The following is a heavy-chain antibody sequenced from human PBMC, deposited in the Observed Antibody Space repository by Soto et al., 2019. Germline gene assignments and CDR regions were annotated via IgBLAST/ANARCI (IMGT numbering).Heavy chain of an antibody. V-gene: IGHV3-23*01. CDR3: AKDRGNYYGSGNLFVP. CDR1: GFTFSSYA. J-gene: IGHJ5*02. D-gene: IGHD3-10*01. CDR2: ISGSGGST. Sequence: EVQLLESGGGLVQPGGSLRLSCAASGFTFSSYAMSWVRQAPGKGLEWVSAISGSGGSTYYADSVKGRFTISRENCKNKLYLHMNRLRDEDTAVYYCAKDRGNYYGSGNLFVPCGQGTLVTVSS.